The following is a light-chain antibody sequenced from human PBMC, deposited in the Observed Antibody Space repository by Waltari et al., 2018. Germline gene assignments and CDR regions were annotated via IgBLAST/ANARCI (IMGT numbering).Light chain of an antibody. J-gene: IGLJ1*01. Sequence: QSVLTQPPSASGTPGQRVTISCSGSSSNIGSNTVTWYQQLPGTAPKLLIYSNNQRPSLVPDRFSCSKSGTSASLAISGLQSEDEADYYCAAWDDSLNGLYVFGTGTKVTVL. V-gene: IGLV1-44*01. CDR2: SNN. CDR3: AAWDDSLNGLYV. CDR1: SSNIGSNT.